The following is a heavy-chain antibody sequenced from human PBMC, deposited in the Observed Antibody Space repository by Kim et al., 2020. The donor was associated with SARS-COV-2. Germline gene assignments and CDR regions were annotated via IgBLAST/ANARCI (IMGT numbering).Heavy chain of an antibody. Sequence: YYAGPVQGRFTISRDNSKNTLSLQMNCLRAEDTAVYYCAKLSTIFGYFDYWDQGTLVPVSS. V-gene: IGHV3-23*01. D-gene: IGHD3-3*01. J-gene: IGHJ4*02. CDR3: AKLSTIFGYFDY.